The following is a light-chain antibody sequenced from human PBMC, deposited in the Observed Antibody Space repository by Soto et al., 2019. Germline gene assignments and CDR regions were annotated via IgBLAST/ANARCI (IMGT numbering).Light chain of an antibody. CDR3: QQRSNWPPIT. J-gene: IGKJ5*01. V-gene: IGKV3D-20*02. Sequence: EIVLTHSPGTLSLSPGEIATLSCGASQSVSSTYLAWYQQKPGQAPRLLIYGASTRATGIPARFSGSGSGTDFTLSISSLEPEDFAVYYCQQRSNWPPITFGQGTRLEIK. CDR2: GAS. CDR1: QSVSSTY.